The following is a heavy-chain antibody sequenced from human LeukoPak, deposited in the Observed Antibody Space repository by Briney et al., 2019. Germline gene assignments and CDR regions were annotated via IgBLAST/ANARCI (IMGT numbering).Heavy chain of an antibody. D-gene: IGHD6-19*01. J-gene: IGHJ3*02. CDR1: GYTFTNYG. CDR2: IIPIFGTA. CDR3: AREPHSSGWYGDAFDI. Sequence: ASVKVSCKASGYTFTNYGLSWARQAPGQGLEWMGGIIPIFGTANYAQKFQGRVTITADESTSTDYMELSSLRSEDTAVYYCAREPHSSGWYGDAFDIWGQGTMVTVSS. V-gene: IGHV1-69*13.